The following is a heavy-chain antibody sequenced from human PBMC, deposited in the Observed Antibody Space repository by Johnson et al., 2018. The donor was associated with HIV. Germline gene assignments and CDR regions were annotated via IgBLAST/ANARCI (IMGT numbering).Heavy chain of an antibody. CDR2: ISYGGNNK. J-gene: IGHJ3*02. Sequence: QMLLVESGGGVVQPGRSLRLCCAASGFTFSSYAMHWVRQAPGKGLEWVAVISYGGNNKYYADSVKGRFTISRDNSKNTLYLQMNSLQAEDTAVYYCARNLRRYNWNADAFDIWGQGTMVTVSS. V-gene: IGHV3-30-3*01. D-gene: IGHD1-20*01. CDR1: GFTFSSYA. CDR3: ARNLRRYNWNADAFDI.